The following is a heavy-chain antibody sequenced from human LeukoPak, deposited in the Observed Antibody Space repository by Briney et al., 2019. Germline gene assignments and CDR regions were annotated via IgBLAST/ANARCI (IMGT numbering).Heavy chain of an antibody. CDR3: ASPPKATVTTGYYFDY. V-gene: IGHV4-39*01. CDR2: IYYSGST. J-gene: IGHJ4*02. D-gene: IGHD4-17*01. Sequence: SETLSLTCTVSGGSISSSSYYWGWIRQPPGKGLEWIGSIYYSGSTYYNPSLKSRVTISVDTSKNQFSLKPSSVTAADTAVYYCASPPKATVTTGYYFDYWGQGTLVTVSS. CDR1: GGSISSSSYY.